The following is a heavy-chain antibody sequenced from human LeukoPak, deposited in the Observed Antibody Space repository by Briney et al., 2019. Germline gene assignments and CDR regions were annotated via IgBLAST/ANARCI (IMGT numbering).Heavy chain of an antibody. Sequence: GRSLRLSCAASGFTFSSYAMHWVRQAPGKGLEWVAVISYDGSNKYYADSVKGRFTISRDNSKNTLYLQMNSLRAEDTAAYYCARTQQYSSGWYPGAFDIWGQGTMVTVSS. D-gene: IGHD6-19*01. J-gene: IGHJ3*02. CDR3: ARTQQYSSGWYPGAFDI. CDR1: GFTFSSYA. V-gene: IGHV3-30-3*01. CDR2: ISYDGSNK.